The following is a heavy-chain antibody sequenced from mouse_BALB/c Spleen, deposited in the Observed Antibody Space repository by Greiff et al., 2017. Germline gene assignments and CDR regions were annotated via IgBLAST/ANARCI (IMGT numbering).Heavy chain of an antibody. J-gene: IGHJ3*01. CDR3: ARHEITTVVEGWFAY. D-gene: IGHD1-1*01. CDR2: INSNGGST. Sequence: EVKLVESGGGLVKPGGSLKLSCAASGFTFSSYYMSWVRQTPEKRLELVAAINSNGGSTYYPDTVKGRSTISRDNAKNTLYLQMISLKSEDAALYYCARHEITTVVEGWFAYWGQGTLVTVSA. V-gene: IGHV5-6-2*01. CDR1: GFTFSSYY.